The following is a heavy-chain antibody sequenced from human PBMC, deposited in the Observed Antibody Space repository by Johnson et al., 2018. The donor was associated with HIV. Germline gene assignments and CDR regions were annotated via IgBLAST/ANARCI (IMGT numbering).Heavy chain of an antibody. V-gene: IGHV3-9*01. CDR2: ISWNSGSI. CDR3: ARGWELLTPAFDI. J-gene: IGHJ3*02. D-gene: IGHD1-26*01. CDR1: GFTFDDYA. Sequence: VQLVESGGGLVQPRGSLRLSCAASGFTFDDYAMHWVRQAPGRGLDWVSGISWNSGSIGYADSVKGRFTISRENAKNSLYLQMNSLRAGDTAVYYCARGWELLTPAFDIWGQGTMVTVSS.